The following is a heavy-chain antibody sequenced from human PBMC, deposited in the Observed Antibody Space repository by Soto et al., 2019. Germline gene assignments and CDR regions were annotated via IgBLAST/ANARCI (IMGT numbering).Heavy chain of an antibody. CDR3: ARKIPDTGGFDC. Sequence: QVQLVQSGAEVKEPGASVKVPCKAFGYTFTSYDINWVRQATGQGPEWMGWMNPNSGNTGYAQKFQGRVTMTRDTSTRTAFLELSSLRSDDTAVYYCARKIPDTGGFDCWGQGVLVTVSS. D-gene: IGHD2-8*02. CDR1: GYTFTSYD. J-gene: IGHJ4*02. CDR2: MNPNSGNT. V-gene: IGHV1-8*01.